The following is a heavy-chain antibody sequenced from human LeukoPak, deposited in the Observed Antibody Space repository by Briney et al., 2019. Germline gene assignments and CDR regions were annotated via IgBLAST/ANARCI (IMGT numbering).Heavy chain of an antibody. CDR1: GFTFSSYA. V-gene: IGHV3-64*01. J-gene: IGHJ4*02. Sequence: PGGSLRLSCAASGFTFSSYAMHWVRQAPGKGLEYVSAISSNGGSTYYANFVEGRFTISRDNSKNTLYLQMGSLRAEDTAVYYCAKYCSGIGCYSGVDCWGQGTLVTVSS. CDR3: AKYCSGIGCYSGVDC. CDR2: ISSNGGST. D-gene: IGHD2-15*01.